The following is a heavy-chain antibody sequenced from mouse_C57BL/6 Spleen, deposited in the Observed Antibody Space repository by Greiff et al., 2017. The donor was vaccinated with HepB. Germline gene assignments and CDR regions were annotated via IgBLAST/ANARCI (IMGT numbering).Heavy chain of an antibody. CDR1: GFTFSDYG. D-gene: IGHD2-4*01. J-gene: IGHJ4*01. V-gene: IGHV5-17*01. CDR2: ISSGSSTI. Sequence: EVQLVESGGGLVKPGGSLKLSCAASGFTFSDYGMHWVRQAPEKGLEWVAYISSGSSTIYYADTVKGRFTISRDNAKNTLFLQMTSLRSEDTAMYYCANYDYDEGYYAMDDWGQGTSVTVSS. CDR3: ANYDYDEGYYAMDD.